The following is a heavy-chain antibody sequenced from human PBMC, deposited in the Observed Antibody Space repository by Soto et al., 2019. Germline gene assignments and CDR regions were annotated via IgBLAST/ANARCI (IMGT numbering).Heavy chain of an antibody. CDR3: SRNSSGSQGRTLDI. V-gene: IGHV3-23*01. CDR2: ISGSGIVT. Sequence: AGGSLRLSCAASGSTFSSSAITWVRQAPGKGLEWVSAISGSGIVTYYTSSVRGRFTISRDNSRNTLYLQMNNLRAEDTAVYYCSRNSSGSQGRTLDIWGQGTLVTLSS. D-gene: IGHD6-19*01. CDR1: GSTFSSSA. J-gene: IGHJ3*02.